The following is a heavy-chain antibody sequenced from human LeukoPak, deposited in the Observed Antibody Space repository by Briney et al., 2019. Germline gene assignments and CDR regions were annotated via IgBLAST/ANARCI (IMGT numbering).Heavy chain of an antibody. CDR3: ARGQVTSSWYYLDY. V-gene: IGHV4-61*02. J-gene: IGHJ4*02. CDR1: GGSISSGSYH. CDR2: IYTSGST. D-gene: IGHD6-13*01. Sequence: SETLSLTCTVSGGSISSGSYHWSWIRQTAGKGLEWIGRIYTSGSTNYNPSLKSRVTISVDTSKNHFSLELSSVTAADTAVYYCARGQVTSSWYYLDYWRQGTLVTVSS.